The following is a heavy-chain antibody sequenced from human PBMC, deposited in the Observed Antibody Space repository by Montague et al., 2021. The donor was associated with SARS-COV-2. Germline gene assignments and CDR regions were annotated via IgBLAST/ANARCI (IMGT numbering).Heavy chain of an antibody. CDR3: VHSIKPRRPVAGYENNYFDVDS. CDR1: GFSLSTSGVD. CDR2: IYWDNDN. Sequence: PALVKPTQTLTLTCTFSGFSLSTSGVDVTWIRQPPGKALEWLALIYWDNDNHYSPSLKSGLTITKDTPKNQVLLTMTDMDPGDTATYYCVHSIKPRRPVAGYENNYFDVDSWGQGAPVTASS. V-gene: IGHV2-5*02. J-gene: IGHJ4*02. D-gene: IGHD3-9*01.